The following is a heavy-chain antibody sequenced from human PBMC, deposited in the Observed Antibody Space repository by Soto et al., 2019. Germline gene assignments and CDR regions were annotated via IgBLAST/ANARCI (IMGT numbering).Heavy chain of an antibody. V-gene: IGHV3-33*01. CDR3: AREGGSNYLYYYYYGMDV. J-gene: IGHJ6*02. D-gene: IGHD4-4*01. Sequence: QVQLVESGGGVVQPGRSLRLSCAASGFTFSSYGMHWVRQAPGKGLEWVAVIWYDGSNKYYADSVKGRFTISRDNSKNTLYLQMNSLRAEDTAEYYCAREGGSNYLYYYYYGMDVWGQGTTVTVSS. CDR1: GFTFSSYG. CDR2: IWYDGSNK.